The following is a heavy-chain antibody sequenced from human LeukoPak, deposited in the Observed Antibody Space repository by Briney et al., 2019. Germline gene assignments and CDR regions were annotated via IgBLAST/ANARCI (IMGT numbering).Heavy chain of an antibody. J-gene: IGHJ3*02. CDR2: INHSGST. Sequence: PSETLSLTCAVYGGSFSGYYWNWIRQPPGKGLEWIGEINHSGSTNYNPSLKSRVTISVDTSKNQFSLKLSSVTAADTAVYYCARVFTLHAFDIWSQGTMVTVSS. CDR1: GGSFSGYY. CDR3: ARVFTLHAFDI. V-gene: IGHV4-34*01.